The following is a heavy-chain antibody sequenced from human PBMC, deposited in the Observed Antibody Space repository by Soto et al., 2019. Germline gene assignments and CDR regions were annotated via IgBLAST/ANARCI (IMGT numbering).Heavy chain of an antibody. CDR2: TIHMFGTP. J-gene: IGHJ6*02. CDR1: GGTFSKYA. D-gene: IGHD3-22*01. V-gene: IGHV1-69*01. Sequence: QVQLVQYGAELQQPGASVRVSCKASGGTFSKYAFSWVRQAPGQGLEWLGGTIHMFGTPNYAHKYQGRVASSAAESTATVYIELSSLRSEDTAVYFCARPLRDRNYCYGMAVWGQGTTVTVSS. CDR3: ARPLRDRNYCYGMAV.